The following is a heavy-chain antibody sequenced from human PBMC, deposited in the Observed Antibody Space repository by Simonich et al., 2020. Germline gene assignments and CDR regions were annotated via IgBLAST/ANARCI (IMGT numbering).Heavy chain of an antibody. J-gene: IGHJ6*03. D-gene: IGHD4-17*01. CDR2: INPNSGGT. V-gene: IGHV1-2*02. CDR1: GYTFTGYY. CDR3: ARRLTNYYYYYMDV. Sequence: QVQLVQSGAEVKKPGASVKVSCKASGYTFTGYYMHWVRQAPGQGLEWMGWINPNSGGTNYAQKFQGRVTRTRDTSISTAYMELSRRRSDDTAVYYCARRLTNYYYYYMDVWGKGTTVTVSS.